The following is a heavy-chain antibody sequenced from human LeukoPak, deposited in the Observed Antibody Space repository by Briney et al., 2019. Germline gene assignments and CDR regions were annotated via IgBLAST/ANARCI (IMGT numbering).Heavy chain of an antibody. V-gene: IGHV4-39*01. Sequence: SETLSLTYTVSGGSINSANYYWGWLRQPPGKGLEWIGSIYYSETAYDNPSLKSRVTISIETSKNQFSLKLSSVTASDTAVYYCARQRADYYYYYVDVWGKGTTVAVS. CDR2: IYYSETA. CDR3: ARQRADYYYYYVDV. J-gene: IGHJ6*03. CDR1: GGSINSANYY.